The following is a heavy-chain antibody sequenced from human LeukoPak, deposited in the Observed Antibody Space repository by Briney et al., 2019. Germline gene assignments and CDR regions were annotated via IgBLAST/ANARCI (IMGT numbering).Heavy chain of an antibody. CDR3: ARAASTGTVDY. CDR2: INQDGSET. J-gene: IGHJ4*02. Sequence: GGSLRLSCAASRFTVGIYWMSWVRQAPGKALEWVANINQDGSETYYVDSVEGRFTISRDNTKNSLYLQMNSLRAEDTALYYCARAASTGTVDYWGQGTLVIVSS. V-gene: IGHV3-7*01. D-gene: IGHD6-13*01. CDR1: RFTVGIYW.